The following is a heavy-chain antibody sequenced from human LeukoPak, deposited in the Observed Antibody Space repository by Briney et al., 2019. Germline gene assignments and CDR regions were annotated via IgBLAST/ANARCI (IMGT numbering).Heavy chain of an antibody. V-gene: IGHV4-61*02. CDR3: ARVPLPEQHVDY. CDR1: GGSISSGSYY. D-gene: IGHD6-13*01. Sequence: SETLSLTCTVSGGSISSGSYYWSWIRQPAGKGLEWIGRIYTSGSTNHNPSLKSRVTISVDTSKNQFSLKLSSVTAADTAVYYYARVPLPEQHVDYWGQGTLVTVSS. J-gene: IGHJ4*02. CDR2: IYTSGST.